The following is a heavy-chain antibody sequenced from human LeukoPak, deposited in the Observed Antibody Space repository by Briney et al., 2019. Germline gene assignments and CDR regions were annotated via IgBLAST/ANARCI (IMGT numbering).Heavy chain of an antibody. CDR2: INYSGYT. Sequence: SETLSLTCAVYGGSLTGYYWSWIRQPPGKGLEWIGEINYSGYTNYNPSLKSRVTLSADTSKSQLSLRLSSVTAADTAVYYCARGRSGSLDYWGQGILVTVSS. V-gene: IGHV4-34*01. CDR3: ARGRSGSLDY. J-gene: IGHJ4*02. D-gene: IGHD1-26*01. CDR1: GGSLTGYY.